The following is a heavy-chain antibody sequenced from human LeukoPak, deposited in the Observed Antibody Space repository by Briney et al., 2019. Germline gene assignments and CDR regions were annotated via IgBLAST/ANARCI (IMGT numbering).Heavy chain of an antibody. V-gene: IGHV3-9*01. Sequence: GRSLRLSCAASGFTFDDYAMHWVRQAPGKGLEWVSGIRWNSGSIGYADSVKGRFTISRDNAKNSLYLQMNSLRAEDTALYYCAKDRASSGWYYFDYRGQGTLVTVSS. D-gene: IGHD6-19*01. J-gene: IGHJ4*02. CDR3: AKDRASSGWYYFDY. CDR1: GFTFDDYA. CDR2: IRWNSGSI.